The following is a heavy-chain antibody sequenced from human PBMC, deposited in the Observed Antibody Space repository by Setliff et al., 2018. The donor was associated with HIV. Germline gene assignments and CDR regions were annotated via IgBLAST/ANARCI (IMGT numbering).Heavy chain of an antibody. CDR3: ARATTGYSSIWYRNGLTYHYYMDV. D-gene: IGHD6-13*01. V-gene: IGHV4-61*05. J-gene: IGHJ6*03. CDR1: GGSISSSSYY. Sequence: NPSETLSLTCTVSGGSISSSSYYWGWIRQPPGKGLEWIGRIYTSGSTNYNPSLKNRVSISVDTSKNQFSLKLSSVTAADTAIFYCARATTGYSSIWYRNGLTYHYYMDVWGRGTKVTVS. CDR2: IYTSGST.